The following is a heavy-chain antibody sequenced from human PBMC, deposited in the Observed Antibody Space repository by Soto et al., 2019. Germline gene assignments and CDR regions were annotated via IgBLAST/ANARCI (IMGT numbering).Heavy chain of an antibody. CDR2: INHSGST. J-gene: IGHJ5*02. Sequence: SETLSLTCAVYGGSFSGYYWSWIRQPPGKGLEWIGEINHSGSTNYNPSLKSRVTISVDTSKNQFSLKLSSVTAADTAVYYCAKSSKGRWFDPWGQGTLVTVSS. CDR3: AKSSKGRWFDP. V-gene: IGHV4-34*01. CDR1: GGSFSGYY. D-gene: IGHD2-2*01.